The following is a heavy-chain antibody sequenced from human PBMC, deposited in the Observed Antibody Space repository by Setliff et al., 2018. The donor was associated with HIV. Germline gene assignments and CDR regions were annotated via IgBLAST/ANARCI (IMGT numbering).Heavy chain of an antibody. Sequence: PSETLSLTCTVSGGSISNYFWSWIRQPAGKGLEWIGRIYTSGNTNYNPSLKSRVTMSVDTSKNQFSLKLRSVTAVDTAVYYCARSALWFGEADWYFDLWGRGTLVTVSS. J-gene: IGHJ2*01. CDR2: IYTSGNT. V-gene: IGHV4-4*07. D-gene: IGHD3-10*01. CDR1: GGSISNYF. CDR3: ARSALWFGEADWYFDL.